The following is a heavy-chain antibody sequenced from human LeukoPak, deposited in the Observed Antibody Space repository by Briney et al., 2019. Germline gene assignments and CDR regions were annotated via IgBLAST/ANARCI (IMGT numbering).Heavy chain of an antibody. V-gene: IGHV4-34*01. D-gene: IGHD3-22*01. CDR2: INHSGST. CDR1: GGSFSGYY. Sequence: SETLSLTCAVYGGSFSGYYWSWIRQPPGKGLEWIGEINHSGSTNYSPSLKSRVTISVDTSKNQFSLKLSSVTAADTAVYYCARLRSGYYDSSGYYPPYYYYYGMDVWGQGTTVTVSS. CDR3: ARLRSGYYDSSGYYPPYYYYYGMDV. J-gene: IGHJ6*02.